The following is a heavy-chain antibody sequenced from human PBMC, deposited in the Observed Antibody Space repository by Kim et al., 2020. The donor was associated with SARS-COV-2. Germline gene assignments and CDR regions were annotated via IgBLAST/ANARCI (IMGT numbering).Heavy chain of an antibody. CDR3: ARHRYYDFWSGYSYYYYYGMDV. Sequence: SETLSLTCTVSGGSISSSSYYWGWIRQPPGKGLEWIGSIYYSGSTYYNPSLKSRVTISVDTSKNQFSLKLSSVTAADTAVYYCARHRYYDFWSGYSYYYYYGMDVWGQGTTVTVSS. V-gene: IGHV4-39*01. D-gene: IGHD3-3*01. CDR2: IYYSGST. J-gene: IGHJ6*02. CDR1: GGSISSSSYY.